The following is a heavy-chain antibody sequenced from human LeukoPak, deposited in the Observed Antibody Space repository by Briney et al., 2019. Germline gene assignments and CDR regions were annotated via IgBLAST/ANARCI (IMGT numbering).Heavy chain of an antibody. D-gene: IGHD5-12*01. Sequence: PSETLSLTCTVSGGSISNYYWNWIRQPPGKGLEWIGYIYYTGSTNYNPSLKSRVTMSVDTSKNQFSLNLRSVTPEDTAVYYCARDYPSGYDYYYFDYWGQGTLVTVSS. CDR3: ARDYPSGYDYYYFDY. CDR1: GGSISNYY. V-gene: IGHV4-59*01. CDR2: IYYTGST. J-gene: IGHJ4*02.